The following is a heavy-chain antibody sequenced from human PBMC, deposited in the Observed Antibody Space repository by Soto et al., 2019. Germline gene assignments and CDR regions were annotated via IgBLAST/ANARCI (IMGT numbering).Heavy chain of an antibody. CDR2: IIPIFGTA. J-gene: IGHJ6*02. Sequence: QVQLVQSGAEVKKPGSSVKVSCKASGGTFSSYAISWVRQAPGQGLEWMGGIIPIFGTANYAQKFQGRVTITADESTSTAYMELSSLRSEDTAVYYCVREAVDTAMGYYYYGMDVWGQGTTVTVSS. V-gene: IGHV1-69*01. D-gene: IGHD5-18*01. CDR1: GGTFSSYA. CDR3: VREAVDTAMGYYYYGMDV.